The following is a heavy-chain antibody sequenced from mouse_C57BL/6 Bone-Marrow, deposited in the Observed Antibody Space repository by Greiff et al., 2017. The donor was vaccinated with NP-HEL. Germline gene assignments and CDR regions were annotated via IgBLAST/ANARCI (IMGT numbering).Heavy chain of an antibody. J-gene: IGHJ4*01. V-gene: IGHV5-4*03. CDR3: ARGRAMDY. CDR2: ISDGGSYT. Sequence: EVKVVESGGGLVKPGGSLKLSCAASGFTFSSYAMSWVRQTPEKRLEWVATISDGGSYTYYPDNVKGRFTISRDNAKNNLYLQMSHLKSEDTAMYYCARGRAMDYWGQGTSGTVSS. CDR1: GFTFSSYA.